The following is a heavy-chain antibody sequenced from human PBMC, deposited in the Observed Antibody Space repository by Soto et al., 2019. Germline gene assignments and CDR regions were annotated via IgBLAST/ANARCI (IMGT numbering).Heavy chain of an antibody. Sequence: SETLSLTCSVSGDSISGSYWSWIRQSPGKGLEWLGYVYYTGSTNYSPSLRSRVSISVDTSKNEFSLRLSSVTAADTAVYFCARSVAVPGAHIDYWGQGTQVTVSS. D-gene: IGHD6-19*01. CDR3: ARSVAVPGAHIDY. J-gene: IGHJ4*02. CDR2: VYYTGST. V-gene: IGHV4-59*01. CDR1: GDSISGSY.